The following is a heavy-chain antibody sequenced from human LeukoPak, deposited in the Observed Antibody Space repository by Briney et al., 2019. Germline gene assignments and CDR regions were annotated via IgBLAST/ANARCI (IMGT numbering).Heavy chain of an antibody. D-gene: IGHD2-21*01. CDR2: IYYSGST. CDR3: VGEDYYYGMDV. J-gene: IGHJ6*02. CDR1: GGSISSGGYY. Sequence: PSQTLSLTCTVSGGSISSGGYYWSWIRQHPGKGLEWIGYIYYSGSTYYNPSLKSRVTISVDTSKNQFSLKLSSVTAADTAVHYCVGEDYYYGMDVWGQGTTVTVSS. V-gene: IGHV4-31*03.